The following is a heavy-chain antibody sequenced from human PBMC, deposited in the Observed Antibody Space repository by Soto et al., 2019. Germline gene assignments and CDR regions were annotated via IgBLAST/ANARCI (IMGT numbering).Heavy chain of an antibody. V-gene: IGHV1-69*11. CDR2: IIPMLATT. J-gene: IGHJ6*02. CDR1: GGTFSTYA. CDR3: ARSTDPIYPSDYNFGMAV. Sequence: QVQLVQSGAEVKKPGSSVNVACKASGGTFSTYAMSWVRQAPGQGLEWMGRIIPMLATTNYAQKFQGRVTITADESTSTASMALRRLTYEDTAAYYCARSTDPIYPSDYNFGMAVWCQGTTVTASS.